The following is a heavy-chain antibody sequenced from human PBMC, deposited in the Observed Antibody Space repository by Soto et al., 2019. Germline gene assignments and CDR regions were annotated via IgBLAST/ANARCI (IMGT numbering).Heavy chain of an antibody. CDR2: ISSNGGST. V-gene: IGHV3-64*01. CDR1: GFTFSSYA. J-gene: IGHJ4*02. D-gene: IGHD6-13*01. CDR3: ASSAAGYYFDY. Sequence: EVQLVESGGGLVQPGGSLRLSCAASGFTFSSYAMHWVRQAPGKGLEYVSAISSNGGSTYYANSVKGRVTISRDNYKNTRYLQMVSLRAEDMAVYYCASSAAGYYFDYWGQGTLVTVSS.